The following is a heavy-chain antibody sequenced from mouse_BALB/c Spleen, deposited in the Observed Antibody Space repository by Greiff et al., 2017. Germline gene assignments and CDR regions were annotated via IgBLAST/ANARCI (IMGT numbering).Heavy chain of an antibody. CDR2: ISDGGSYT. CDR1: GFTFSDYY. J-gene: IGHJ4*01. Sequence: EVQVVESGGGLVKPGGSLKLSCAASGFTFSDYYMYWVRQTPEKRLEWVATISDGGSYTYYPDSVKGRFTISRDNAKNNLYLQMSSLKSEDTAMYYCAREGYYGSSYYAMDYWGQGTSVTVSS. V-gene: IGHV5-4*02. D-gene: IGHD1-1*01. CDR3: AREGYYGSSYYAMDY.